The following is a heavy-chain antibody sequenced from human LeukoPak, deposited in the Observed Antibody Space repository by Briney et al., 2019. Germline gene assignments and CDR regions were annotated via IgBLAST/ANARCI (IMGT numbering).Heavy chain of an antibody. J-gene: IGHJ5*01. CDR2: IYHSGST. V-gene: IGHV4-4*02. D-gene: IGHD6-6*01. Sequence: SETLSLTCAVSGGSISSSSWWRWVRQPPGKGLEWIGEIYHSGSTYSNPSLQSRVTISVDKSKNHFSLKLTSVTAADTAVYYCARTSAEYSNSWIDSWGQGTLVIVSS. CDR1: GGSISSSSW. CDR3: ARTSAEYSNSWIDS.